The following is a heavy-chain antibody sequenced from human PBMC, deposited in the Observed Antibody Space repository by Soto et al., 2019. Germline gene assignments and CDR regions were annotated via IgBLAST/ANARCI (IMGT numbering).Heavy chain of an antibody. CDR1: GYTFTSYY. CDR3: ARGSRKEYCSSTSCPAGLNWFDP. V-gene: IGHV1-46*01. J-gene: IGHJ5*02. Sequence: VASVKVSCKASGYTFTSYYMHWVRQAPGQGLEWMGIINPSGGSTSYAQKFQGRVTMTRDTSTSTVYMELSSLRSEDTAVYYCARGSRKEYCSSTSCPAGLNWFDPWGQGTLVTVSS. CDR2: INPSGGST. D-gene: IGHD2-2*01.